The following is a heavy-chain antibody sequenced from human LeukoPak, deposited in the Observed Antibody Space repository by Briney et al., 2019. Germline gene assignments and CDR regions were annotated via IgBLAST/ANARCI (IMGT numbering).Heavy chain of an antibody. Sequence: GRSLRLSCAASGFTFSDYYMSWIRQAPGKGLEWVSYISSSGTLIYYADSVKGRFAISRDNAKNSLYLQMNGLRAEDTAVYYCAREPDRYLSYYMDVWGKGTTVTISS. J-gene: IGHJ6*03. CDR3: AREPDRYLSYYMDV. CDR1: GFTFSDYY. CDR2: ISSSGTLI. V-gene: IGHV3-11*01. D-gene: IGHD2-2*02.